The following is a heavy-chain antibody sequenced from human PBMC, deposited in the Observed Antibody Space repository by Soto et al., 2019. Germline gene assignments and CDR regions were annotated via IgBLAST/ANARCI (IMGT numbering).Heavy chain of an antibody. J-gene: IGHJ4*02. CDR1: GYSFAGYW. Sequence: GSLKISCKGCGYSFAGYWITWVRQKPGKGLEWMGRIDPSDSQTYYSPSFRGHVTISATKSITTVFLQWSSLRASDTAMYYCARQIYDSDTGPNFQYYFDSWGQGTPVTGSS. V-gene: IGHV5-10-1*01. CDR2: IDPSDSQT. CDR3: ARQIYDSDTGPNFQYYFDS. D-gene: IGHD3-22*01.